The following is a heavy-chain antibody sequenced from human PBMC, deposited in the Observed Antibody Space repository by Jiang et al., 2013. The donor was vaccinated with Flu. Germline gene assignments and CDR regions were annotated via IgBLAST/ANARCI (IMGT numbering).Heavy chain of an antibody. CDR2: IWYDGSNK. Sequence: QLLESGGGVVQPGRSLRLSCAASGFTFSSYGMHWVRQAPGKGLEWVAVIWYDGSNKYYVGSVKGRFTISRDNAKNSLYLQMNSLRAEDTAVYYCARFLQLVPHYYGMDVWGQGTTVTVSS. CDR1: GFTFSSYG. CDR3: ARFLQLVPHYYGMDV. D-gene: IGHD6-13*01. J-gene: IGHJ6*02. V-gene: IGHV3-33*01.